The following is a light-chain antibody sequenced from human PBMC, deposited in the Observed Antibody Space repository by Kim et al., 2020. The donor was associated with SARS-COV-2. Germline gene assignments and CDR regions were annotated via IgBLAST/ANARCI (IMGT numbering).Light chain of an antibody. CDR2: DVT. V-gene: IGLV2-14*03. Sequence: QSALTQPASVSGSPGQSITISCTGTSDDVGGYNWVSWYQQHPGKAPQLIIYDVTKRPSGVSDRFSGSKFGNTASLTVSGLQGEDEAVYFCTSYASGGSWVFGGGTKVTVL. CDR1: SDDVGGYNW. CDR3: TSYASGGSWV. J-gene: IGLJ3*02.